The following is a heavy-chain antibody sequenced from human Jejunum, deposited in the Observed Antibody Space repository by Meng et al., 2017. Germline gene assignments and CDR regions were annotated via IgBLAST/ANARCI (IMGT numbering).Heavy chain of an antibody. CDR2: INPNSGGT. CDR1: GYTFTGYY. CDR3: AREGNYYGSGSPPLDS. V-gene: IGHV1-2*06. J-gene: IGHJ4*02. Sequence: QVHLVQSGAEVKKPGASVTPSCKTSGYTFTGYYVHWVRQAPGQGLEWMGRINPNSGGTNFAQKFQGRITMARDTSISTAYMGLTTLRSDDTAVYYCAREGNYYGSGSPPLDSWGQGALVTVSS. D-gene: IGHD3-10*01.